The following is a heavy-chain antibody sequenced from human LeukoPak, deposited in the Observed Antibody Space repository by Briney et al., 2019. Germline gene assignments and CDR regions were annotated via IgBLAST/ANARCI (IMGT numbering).Heavy chain of an antibody. CDR2: IYPGDSDT. D-gene: IGHD3-9*01. Sequence: GESLKISCKGSGYSFTSYWIGWVRQMPGKGLEWMGIIYPGDSDTRYSPSFQGQVTISADKSISTAYLQWSSLKASDTAMYYCARQGRRHYDILTGYYMGEGGNWFDPWGQGTLVTVSS. CDR1: GYSFTSYW. CDR3: ARQGRRHYDILTGYYMGEGGNWFDP. J-gene: IGHJ5*02. V-gene: IGHV5-51*01.